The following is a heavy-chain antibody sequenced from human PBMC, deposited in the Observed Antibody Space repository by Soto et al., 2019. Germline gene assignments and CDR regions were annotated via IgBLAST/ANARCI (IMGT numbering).Heavy chain of an antibody. CDR3: ARSGGLDRDFNY. CDR2: IIPMFDTP. CDR1: GGTFSSES. V-gene: IGHV1-69*12. D-gene: IGHD2-15*01. J-gene: IGHJ4*02. Sequence: QVQLVQSGAEVKKPGSSVKVSCKASGGTFSSESFSWVRQATGQGLEWMGGIIPMFDTPIYAQKFQDRVTITAEESTSTASMQLSSLRSGDTAVYYCARSGGLDRDFNYWGQGSLVTVS.